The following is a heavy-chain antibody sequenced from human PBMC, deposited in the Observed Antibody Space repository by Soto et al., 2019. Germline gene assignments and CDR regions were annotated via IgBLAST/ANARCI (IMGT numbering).Heavy chain of an antibody. CDR3: ARDREYYYDSSGNYYYHYGMDV. Sequence: QVQLVESGAEVKKPGAPVRSSSRASGKPFTTYGTSWGRKAPGQGLEGMGWISGYNGNTKYAQKFQGRVTMTTDTPTNTAYMELRSLRSDDTAVYYCARDREYYYDSSGNYYYHYGMDVWGQGTTVTVS. J-gene: IGHJ6*02. V-gene: IGHV1-18*04. D-gene: IGHD3-22*01. CDR1: GKPFTTYG. CDR2: ISGYNGNT.